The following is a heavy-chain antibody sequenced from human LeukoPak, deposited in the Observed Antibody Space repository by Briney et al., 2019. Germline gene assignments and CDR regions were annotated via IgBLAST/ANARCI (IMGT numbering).Heavy chain of an antibody. CDR2: ITGYNENT. Sequence: GASVKVSCKASGYSFSSYGIGWVRQAPGQGLEWMARITGYNENTNYAQMLQGRVTMTTDTSTSTAYMELRSLRSDDTAVYYCARFWSGYLPDYWGQGTLVTVSS. V-gene: IGHV1-18*01. CDR1: GYSFSSYG. D-gene: IGHD3-3*01. J-gene: IGHJ4*02. CDR3: ARFWSGYLPDY.